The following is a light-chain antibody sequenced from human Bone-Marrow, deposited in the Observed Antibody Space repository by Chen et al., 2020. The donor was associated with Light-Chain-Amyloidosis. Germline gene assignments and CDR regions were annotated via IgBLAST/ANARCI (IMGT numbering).Light chain of an antibody. CDR2: EVR. CDR3: SSYTSIGLVV. Sequence: QSVLTQSASVSGSPGQSITISCTGTTSDVGGYNYVSWSQHYPVKAPKLMISEVRDRPSGVSNRFSGSRSGNTASLTISGHQAEEEAYYYCSSYTSIGLVVFGGGTTVTVL. J-gene: IGLJ2*01. V-gene: IGLV2-14*01. CDR1: TSDVGGYNY.